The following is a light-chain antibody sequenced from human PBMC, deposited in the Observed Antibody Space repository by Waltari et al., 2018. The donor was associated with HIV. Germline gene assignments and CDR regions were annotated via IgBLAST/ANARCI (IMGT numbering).Light chain of an antibody. CDR2: SAS. J-gene: IGKJ5*01. Sequence: DIQMTQSPSSVSADVGDRVIITCRASQDIKKNVNWYQQKPGRSPRLLIYSASGLLSGVPSTFSGSGSGLEFNLTIAALEAEDSALFYCQQSHRTPLTFGGGTRLEIK. CDR3: QQSHRTPLT. V-gene: IGKV1-39*01. CDR1: QDIKKN.